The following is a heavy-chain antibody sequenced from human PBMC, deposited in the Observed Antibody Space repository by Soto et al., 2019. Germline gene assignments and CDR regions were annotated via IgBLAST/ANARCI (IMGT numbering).Heavy chain of an antibody. D-gene: IGHD4-17*01. Sequence: ESLKISCKGSGYRFTSYWIGWVRQMPGKGLEWMGIIYPGDSDTRYSPSFQGQVTISADKSISTAYLQWSSLKASDTAMYYCARVPDYGDYYYYGMDVWGQGTTVTVSS. J-gene: IGHJ6*02. CDR1: GYRFTSYW. V-gene: IGHV5-51*01. CDR2: IYPGDSDT. CDR3: ARVPDYGDYYYYGMDV.